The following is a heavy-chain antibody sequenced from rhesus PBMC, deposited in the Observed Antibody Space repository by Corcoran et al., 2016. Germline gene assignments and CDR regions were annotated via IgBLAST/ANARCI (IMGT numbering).Heavy chain of an antibody. CDR2: INPYNGNT. CDR3: ATGPYSSWCDY. J-gene: IGHJ4*01. Sequence: QVQLVQSGDEVKKTGSSVKVSCKASGYTFTYYHMEWARQAPGRGIEWIGWINPYNGNTKYAQTFQGGVTMTRDTSTSTASMELSSLRSEDSAVYYCATGPYSSWCDYWGQGVLVTVSS. CDR1: GYTFTYYH. V-gene: IGHV1S2*01. D-gene: IGHD6-13*01.